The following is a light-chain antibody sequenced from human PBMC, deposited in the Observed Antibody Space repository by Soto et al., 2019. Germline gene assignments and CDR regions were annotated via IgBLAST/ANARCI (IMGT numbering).Light chain of an antibody. V-gene: IGKV3-15*01. CDR3: QQYDNWPRT. Sequence: EIVMTQSPATLSVSPGERATLSCRASQSVSSNLAWYQQKPGQAPRLLIYGASTRATGIPARFSGSRSGTEFTFTISSLQSEYFAVSYCQQYDNWPRTFGQGTKVEIK. J-gene: IGKJ1*01. CDR1: QSVSSN. CDR2: GAS.